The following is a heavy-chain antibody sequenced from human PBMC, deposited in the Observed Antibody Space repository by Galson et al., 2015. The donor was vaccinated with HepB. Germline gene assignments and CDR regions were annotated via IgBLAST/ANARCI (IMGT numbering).Heavy chain of an antibody. V-gene: IGHV3-7*01. CDR2: IKQDGSDK. D-gene: IGHD5-12*01. Sequence: SLRLSCAASGFTFGSYWMNWVRQAPGKGLEWVANIKQDGSDKYYVDSVKGRFTISRDNAKTSLYLQMSSLRAEDTAIYYCARAALTVAAMGDFDYWGQGTPVTVSS. CDR3: ARAALTVAAMGDFDY. CDR1: GFTFGSYW. J-gene: IGHJ4*02.